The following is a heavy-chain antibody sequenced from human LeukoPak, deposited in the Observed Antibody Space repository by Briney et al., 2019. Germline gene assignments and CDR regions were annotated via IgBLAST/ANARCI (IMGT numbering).Heavy chain of an antibody. CDR2: VWYDGSNK. V-gene: IGHV3-33*01. CDR1: GFTFSSYG. J-gene: IGHJ6*02. D-gene: IGHD2-2*01. Sequence: PGGSLRLSCAASGFTFSSYGMHWVRQAPGKGLEWVAVVWYDGSNKYYADSAKGRFTISRDNSKNTLYLQMNSLRAEDTAVYFCATLSGGYCSSLSCHGVPKHSWHYGLDAWGQGTTVTVSS. CDR3: ATLSGGYCSSLSCHGVPKHSWHYGLDA.